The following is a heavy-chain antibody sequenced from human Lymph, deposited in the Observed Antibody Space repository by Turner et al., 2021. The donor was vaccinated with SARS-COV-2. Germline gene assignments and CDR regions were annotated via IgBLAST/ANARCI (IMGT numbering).Heavy chain of an antibody. D-gene: IGHD2-2*01. Sequence: QVQLVQSGAEVKKPGSSVKVSCKASGGTFSSYAISWVRQAPGQGLEWMGEIIPIFGTAKYAQKFQGRVTIIADESTSKAYMELSSLRSEDTALYYCARGSRDCSSTSCYPFFDFWGQGTLVTVSS. CDR1: GGTFSSYA. J-gene: IGHJ4*02. CDR3: ARGSRDCSSTSCYPFFDF. V-gene: IGHV1-69*01. CDR2: IIPIFGTA.